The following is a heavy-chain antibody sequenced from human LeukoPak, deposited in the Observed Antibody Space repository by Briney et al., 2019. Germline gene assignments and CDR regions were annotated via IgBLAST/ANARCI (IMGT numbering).Heavy chain of an antibody. J-gene: IGHJ4*02. Sequence: PGGSLRLSCAASGFTFSSYSMNWVRQAPGKGLEWVSAISGSGGSTYYADSVKGRFTISRDNSKNTLYLQMNSLRAEDTAVYYCAKVGKYYYDSSGYYGYYFDYWGQGTLVTVSS. CDR3: AKVGKYYYDSSGYYGYYFDY. D-gene: IGHD3-22*01. CDR1: GFTFSSYS. CDR2: ISGSGGST. V-gene: IGHV3-23*01.